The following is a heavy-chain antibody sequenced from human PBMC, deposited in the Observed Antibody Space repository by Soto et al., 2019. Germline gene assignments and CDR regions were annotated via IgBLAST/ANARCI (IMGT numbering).Heavy chain of an antibody. V-gene: IGHV3-9*01. CDR2: ISWNSGSI. Sequence: PGGSLRLSCAASGFTFDDYAMHWVRQAPGKGLEWVSGISWNSGSIGYADSVKGRFTISRDNAKNSLYLQMNSLRAEDTALYYCAKDPSSGGPNWFDPWGQGTLVTVSS. D-gene: IGHD6-19*01. CDR1: GFTFDDYA. CDR3: AKDPSSGGPNWFDP. J-gene: IGHJ5*02.